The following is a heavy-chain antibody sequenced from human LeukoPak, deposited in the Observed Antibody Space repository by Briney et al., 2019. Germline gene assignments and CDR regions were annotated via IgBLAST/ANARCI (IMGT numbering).Heavy chain of an antibody. Sequence: GESLRLSCAAAGFNFNSYMGWVRRAPEDGLEWVAIINRDETDIYYVDSVKGRFTISRDNAKSSLFLEMNSLRVEDTGVYYCARGDGRGRSDGATWGPGTLVTVSS. V-gene: IGHV3-7*01. CDR3: ARGDGRGRSDGAT. CDR1: GFNFNSY. J-gene: IGHJ1*01. D-gene: IGHD6-19*01. CDR2: INRDETDI.